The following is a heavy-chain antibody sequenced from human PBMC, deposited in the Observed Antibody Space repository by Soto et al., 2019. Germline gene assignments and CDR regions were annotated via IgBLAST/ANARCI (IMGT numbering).Heavy chain of an antibody. V-gene: IGHV3-23*01. D-gene: IGHD3-10*01. CDR3: ANVGSGSYSAHS. J-gene: IGHJ4*02. CDR1: GFTFSSYA. CDR2: ISFSGVNR. Sequence: EVQLLESGGGLVQPGGSLRLSCAASGFTFSSYAMNWVRQAPGKGLEWVSTISFSGVNRHYADSVKGRFTISRDNSKNTLCLQMNSLRAEDTAIYYCANVGSGSYSAHSWGQGTLVTVSS.